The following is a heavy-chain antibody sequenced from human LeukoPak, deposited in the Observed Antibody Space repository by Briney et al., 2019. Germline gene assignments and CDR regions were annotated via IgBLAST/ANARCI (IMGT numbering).Heavy chain of an antibody. CDR2: IYYSGST. J-gene: IGHJ5*02. CDR3: AREREDYYDSSGYKT. V-gene: IGHV4-30-4*01. Sequence: SQTLSLTCTVSGDSISSGDYYWSWIRQPPGKGLEWIGYIYYSGSTYYNPSLKSRVTISVDTSKNQFSLKLRSVTAADTAVYYCAREREDYYDSSGYKTWGQGTLVTVSS. D-gene: IGHD3-22*01. CDR1: GDSISSGDYY.